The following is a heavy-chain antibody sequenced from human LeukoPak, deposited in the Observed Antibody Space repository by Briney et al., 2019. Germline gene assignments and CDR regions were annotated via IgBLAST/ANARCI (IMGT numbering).Heavy chain of an antibody. CDR2: ISAYNGNT. D-gene: IGHD5-18*01. CDR3: AREDTAMGNNWFDP. V-gene: IGHV1-18*01. Sequence: ASVKVSCKASGYTITSYGISWVRQPPAQGNERMGWISAYNGNTTYAQTLQGRGTMTTDTSTSTAYMELRSLRSDDTAVYYCAREDTAMGNNWFDPWGQGTLVTVSS. CDR1: GYTITSYG. J-gene: IGHJ5*02.